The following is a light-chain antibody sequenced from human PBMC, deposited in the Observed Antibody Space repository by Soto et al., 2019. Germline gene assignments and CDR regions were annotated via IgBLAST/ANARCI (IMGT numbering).Light chain of an antibody. V-gene: IGKV1-5*01. Sequence: DIQVTQSPSTLSASVGDRVTITCRASQSSSSSLAWYHQKPGTAPKLLIYDASSLERGVPSRFSGSGSGTEFTLTISSLQPDDFETYYCQQYGGFSRTFGQGTKV. CDR2: DAS. J-gene: IGKJ1*01. CDR3: QQYGGFSRT. CDR1: QSSSSS.